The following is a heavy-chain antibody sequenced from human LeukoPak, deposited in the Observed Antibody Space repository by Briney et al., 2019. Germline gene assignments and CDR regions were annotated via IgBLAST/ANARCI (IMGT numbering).Heavy chain of an antibody. CDR2: ISGSGGST. CDR3: AKTHSNGMVLHGSCFDY. V-gene: IGHV3-23*01. J-gene: IGHJ4*02. D-gene: IGHD1-26*01. CDR1: GFTFSRYA. Sequence: GRSLRLSCAASGFTFSRYAMSWVRQVPGKGLEWVSAISGSGGSTYYADSVKGRFTISRDNSKNTLYLQMNSLRAEDTAVYYCAKTHSNGMVLHGSCFDYWGQGTLVTVSS.